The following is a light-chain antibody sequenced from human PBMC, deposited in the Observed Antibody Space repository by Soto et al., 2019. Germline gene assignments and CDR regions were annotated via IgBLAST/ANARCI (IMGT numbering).Light chain of an antibody. J-gene: IGKJ5*01. V-gene: IGKV3D-20*01. CDR3: QQYGSSPPIT. Sequence: EIVLTQSPATLSLSPGERATLSCGASQSVSSSYLAWYQQKPGLAPRLLIYDASSRATGIPDRFSGGGSGTDFTHTIIRLEPEDFAVYYCQQYGSSPPITFGQGTRLEIK. CDR2: DAS. CDR1: QSVSSSY.